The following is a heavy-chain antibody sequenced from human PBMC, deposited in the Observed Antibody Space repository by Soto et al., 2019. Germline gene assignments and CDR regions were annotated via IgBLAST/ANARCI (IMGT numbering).Heavy chain of an antibody. Sequence: ASETLSLTCTVSGGSISSYYWSWIRQPPGKGLEWIGYIYYSGSTNYNPSLKSRVTISVDTSKNQFSLKLSSVTAADTAVYYCARGVQLWSYYYYYYMDVWGKGTTVTVSS. V-gene: IGHV4-59*01. D-gene: IGHD5-18*01. CDR3: ARGVQLWSYYYYYYMDV. J-gene: IGHJ6*03. CDR2: IYYSGST. CDR1: GGSISSYY.